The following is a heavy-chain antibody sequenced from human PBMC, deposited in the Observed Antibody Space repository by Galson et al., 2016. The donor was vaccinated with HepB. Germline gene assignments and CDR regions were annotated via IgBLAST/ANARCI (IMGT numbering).Heavy chain of an antibody. Sequence: SLRLSCAASGFSFNTYAIHWVRQAPGKGLEWVAVISYDGSNKYYADSVKGRFTISRDNSKNTLYLQMNSLRAEDTAVYYCARARRYSSCPEYWGQGILVTVSS. CDR3: ARARRYSSCPEY. CDR2: ISYDGSNK. V-gene: IGHV3-30*04. D-gene: IGHD6-19*01. CDR1: GFSFNTYA. J-gene: IGHJ4*02.